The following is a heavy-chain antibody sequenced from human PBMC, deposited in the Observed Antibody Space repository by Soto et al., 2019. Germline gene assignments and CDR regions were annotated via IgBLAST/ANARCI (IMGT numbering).Heavy chain of an antibody. D-gene: IGHD2-21*01. Sequence: EVQLVESGGGLVQPGGSLRLSCAASGFTFSTFSMHWVRQSPGKGLEWISDISSSSGTKYNADSAEGRFTISRHNAKSLLYLQMNSLRVEVTAVYYCARAVLWVDSWGPGTPVTVSS. V-gene: IGHV3-48*01. CDR2: ISSSSGTK. CDR1: GFTFSTFS. CDR3: ARAVLWVDS. J-gene: IGHJ4*02.